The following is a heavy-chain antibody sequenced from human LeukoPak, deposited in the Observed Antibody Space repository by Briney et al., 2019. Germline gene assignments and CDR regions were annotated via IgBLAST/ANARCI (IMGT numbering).Heavy chain of an antibody. Sequence: GGSLRLSCVASGFPFSSYWMTWVRQAPGKGLEWVTNIKQDGSKKSYVDSVKGRFTISRDNAKNSLYLQMNSLRAEDTAVYYCATPLDYYDSSGYHQGGDWGQGTPVTVSA. V-gene: IGHV3-7*03. CDR3: ATPLDYYDSSGYHQGGD. CDR1: GFPFSSYW. D-gene: IGHD3-22*01. J-gene: IGHJ4*02. CDR2: IKQDGSKK.